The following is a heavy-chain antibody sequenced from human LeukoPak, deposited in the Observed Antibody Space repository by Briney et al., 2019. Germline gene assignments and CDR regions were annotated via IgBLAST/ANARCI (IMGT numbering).Heavy chain of an antibody. V-gene: IGHV3-30*18. CDR3: AKDRMVRGRLYYYGMDV. D-gene: IGHD3-10*01. Sequence: PGGSLRLSCAAPGFTFSSYGMHWVRQAPGKGLEWVAVISYDGSNKYYADSVKGRFTISRDNSKNTLYLQMNSLRAEDTAVYYCAKDRMVRGRLYYYGMDVWGQGTTVTVSS. CDR1: GFTFSSYG. J-gene: IGHJ6*02. CDR2: ISYDGSNK.